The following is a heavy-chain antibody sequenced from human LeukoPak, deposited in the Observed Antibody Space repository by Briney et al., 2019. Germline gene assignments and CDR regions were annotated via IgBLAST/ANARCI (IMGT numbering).Heavy chain of an antibody. J-gene: IGHJ4*02. V-gene: IGHV1-69*13. CDR1: GGTFSSYA. CDR2: IIPIFGTA. D-gene: IGHD3-9*01. Sequence: SVKVSCKASGGTFSSYAISWVRQAPGQGLEWMGGIIPIFGTANYAQKFQGRVTITADESTSTAYMELSSLRSEDTAVYYCASGYDILTGHPYWGQGTLVTVSS. CDR3: ASGYDILTGHPY.